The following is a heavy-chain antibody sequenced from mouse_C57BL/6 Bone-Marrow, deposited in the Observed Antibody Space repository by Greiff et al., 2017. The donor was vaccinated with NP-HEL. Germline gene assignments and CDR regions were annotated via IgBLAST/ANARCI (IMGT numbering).Heavy chain of an antibody. Sequence: VKVVESGPELVKPGASVKISCKASGYAFSSSWMNWVKQRPGKGLEWIGRIYPGDGDTNYNGKFKGKATLTADKSSSTAYMQLSSLTSEDSAVYFCANNYYGSSYAMDYWGQGTSVTVSS. J-gene: IGHJ4*01. CDR1: GYAFSSSW. D-gene: IGHD1-1*01. V-gene: IGHV1-82*01. CDR2: IYPGDGDT. CDR3: ANNYYGSSYAMDY.